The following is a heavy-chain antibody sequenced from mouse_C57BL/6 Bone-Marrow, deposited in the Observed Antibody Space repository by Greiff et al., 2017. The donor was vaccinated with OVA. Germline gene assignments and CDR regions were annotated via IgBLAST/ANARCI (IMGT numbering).Heavy chain of an antibody. Sequence: EVQLQQSGPELVQPGASVKIPCKASGYTFTDYYMNWVKQSHGKSLEWIGDLIPNNGGTSYNQKFKGKATLTVDKSSSTAYMELRSLTSEDSAVYYCARFGQYYAMDDWGQGTSVTVSS. CDR1: GYTFTDYY. CDR2: LIPNNGGT. V-gene: IGHV1-26*01. J-gene: IGHJ4*01. CDR3: ARFGQYYAMDD.